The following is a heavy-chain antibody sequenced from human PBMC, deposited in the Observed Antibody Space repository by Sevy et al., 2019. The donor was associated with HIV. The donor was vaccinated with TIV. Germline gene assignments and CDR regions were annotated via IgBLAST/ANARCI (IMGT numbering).Heavy chain of an antibody. J-gene: IGHJ4*02. CDR3: ATTKDYYESSGSPFDY. D-gene: IGHD3-22*01. CDR2: FDPEDGET. V-gene: IGHV1-24*01. CDR1: GYTLTKLS. Sequence: ASVKVSCKVSGYTLTKLSMHWVRQGPGKGLEWMGSFDPEDGETIYAQKFQGRVTMTEDTSTDTAHMELGSLKSEDTAVYYCATTKDYYESSGSPFDYWGQGTLVTVSS.